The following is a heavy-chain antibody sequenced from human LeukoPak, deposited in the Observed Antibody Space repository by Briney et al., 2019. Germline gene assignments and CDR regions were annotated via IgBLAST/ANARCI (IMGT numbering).Heavy chain of an antibody. J-gene: IGHJ3*02. D-gene: IGHD1-20*01. CDR2: ISSSSSYI. CDR3: AKVRYNWKDLDAFEN. Sequence: GGSLRLSCAGSGFTFSHAWMSWVRQAPGKGLEWVSSISSSSSYIYYADSVKGRFTISRDNAKNSLYLQMNSLRAEDTALYHCAKVRYNWKDLDAFENWGQRTMVTVSS. CDR1: GFTFSHAW. V-gene: IGHV3-21*04.